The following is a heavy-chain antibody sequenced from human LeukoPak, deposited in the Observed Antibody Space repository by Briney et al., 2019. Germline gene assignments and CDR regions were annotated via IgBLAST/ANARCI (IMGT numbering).Heavy chain of an antibody. V-gene: IGHV3-74*01. D-gene: IGHD6-6*01. Sequence: PGGSLRLSCAASGFTFSSYWMHWVRHAPGKGLVWISRISTDGSSTNSADSVKGRLTIPRDNAKNTLYLQMNSLRAEDTAVYYCVREYSSSSGRAFDIWGQGTMVTVSP. CDR1: GFTFSSYW. J-gene: IGHJ3*02. CDR3: VREYSSSSGRAFDI. CDR2: ISTDGSST.